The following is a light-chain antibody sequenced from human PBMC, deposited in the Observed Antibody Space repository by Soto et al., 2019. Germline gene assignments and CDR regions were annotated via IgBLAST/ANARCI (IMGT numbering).Light chain of an antibody. V-gene: IGLV2-8*01. J-gene: IGLJ1*01. Sequence: QSALTQPPSASGSPGQSGTISCTGTRSDVGSYNYVSWFQQHPDEAPKLIIYEVSQRPSGVPDRFSGSKSGNTASLTVSGLQAEDEADYYCSSYAGSTNFYVFGTGTKLTVL. CDR1: RSDVGSYNY. CDR2: EVS. CDR3: SSYAGSTNFYV.